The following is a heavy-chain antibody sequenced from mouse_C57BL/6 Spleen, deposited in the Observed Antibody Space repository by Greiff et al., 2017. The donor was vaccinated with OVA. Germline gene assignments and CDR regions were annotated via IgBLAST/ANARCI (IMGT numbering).Heavy chain of an antibody. V-gene: IGHV3-6*01. J-gene: IGHJ4*01. CDR3: ATSPFYYSNYVDAMDY. CDR1: GYSITSGYY. Sequence: EVQVVESGPGLVKPSQSLSLTCSVTGYSITSGYYWNWIRQFPGNKLEWMGYISYDGSNNYNPSLKNRISITRDTSKNQFFQKLNSVTTEDTATYYGATSPFYYSNYVDAMDYWGQGTSVTVSS. CDR2: ISYDGSN. D-gene: IGHD2-5*01.